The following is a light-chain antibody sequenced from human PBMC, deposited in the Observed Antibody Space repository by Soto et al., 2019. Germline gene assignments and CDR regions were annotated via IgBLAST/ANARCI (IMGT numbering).Light chain of an antibody. CDR2: DNT. V-gene: IGLV3-21*02. CDR1: NIGAKD. J-gene: IGLJ1*01. CDR3: VSWDNELSGYV. Sequence: SYELTQPPSVSVALGQTARVTCGGDNIGAKDVHWYQQKPGQAPVLVVYDNTARTSGIPERFSASKSGASTSLAISGLRSEDEAVYYCVSWDNELSGYVFGTGTKLTVL.